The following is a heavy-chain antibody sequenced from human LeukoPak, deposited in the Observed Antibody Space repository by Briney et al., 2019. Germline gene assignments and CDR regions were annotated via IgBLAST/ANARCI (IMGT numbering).Heavy chain of an antibody. CDR3: AGDHLMGSSDPYNWFDP. V-gene: IGHV1-18*01. CDR2: ISAYNGNA. CDR1: GYTFTSYG. D-gene: IGHD6-6*01. Sequence: ASVKVSCXASGYTFTSYGIIWVRQAPGQGLEWMGWISAYNGNANYAQKLQGRVTMTTDTSTSTAYMELRSLRSDDTALYYCAGDHLMGSSDPYNWFDPWGQGTPVTVSS. J-gene: IGHJ5*02.